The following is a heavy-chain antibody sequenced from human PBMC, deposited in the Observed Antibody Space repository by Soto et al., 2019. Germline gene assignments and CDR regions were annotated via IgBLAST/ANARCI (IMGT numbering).Heavy chain of an antibody. D-gene: IGHD3-3*01. V-gene: IGHV4-59*12. CDR1: GGSISGSY. J-gene: IGHJ4*02. Sequence: SETLSLTCSVSGGSISGSYWSWIRQSPGKGLEWLGDVYYTGSTNYSPSLRSRVSISVDTSKNEFSLRLSSVTAADTAVYFCAWSVAVPGAHIDYWGQGTQVTVSS. CDR2: VYYTGST. CDR3: AWSVAVPGAHIDY.